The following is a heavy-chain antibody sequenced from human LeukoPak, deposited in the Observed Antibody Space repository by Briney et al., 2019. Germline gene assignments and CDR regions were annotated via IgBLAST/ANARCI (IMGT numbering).Heavy chain of an antibody. D-gene: IGHD2-21*02. J-gene: IGHJ4*02. CDR2: ISYDGSNK. CDR1: GFTFSSYG. CDR3: ARDPGGVVTAILDY. Sequence: GGSLRLSCAASGFTFSSYGMHWVRQAPGKGLEWVAVISYDGSNKYYADSVKGRFTISRDNAKNTLYLQMNSLRAEDTAVYYCARDPGGVVTAILDYWGQGTLVTVSS. V-gene: IGHV3-30*03.